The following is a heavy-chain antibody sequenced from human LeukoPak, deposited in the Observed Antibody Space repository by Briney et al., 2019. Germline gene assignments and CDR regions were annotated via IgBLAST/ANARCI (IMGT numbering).Heavy chain of an antibody. D-gene: IGHD1-14*01. CDR2: IWYDGSNK. V-gene: IGHV3-33*01. CDR3: ARDACRRCPALPYYYYGMDV. Sequence: PGVSLRLACAASGFTFSSYGMHWVRQAPGKGLEWVAVIWYDGSNKYYADSVKGRFTISGDNSKNTLYLQMNSLRAEDTAVYYCARDACRRCPALPYYYYGMDVWGQGTTVTVSS. CDR1: GFTFSSYG. J-gene: IGHJ6*02.